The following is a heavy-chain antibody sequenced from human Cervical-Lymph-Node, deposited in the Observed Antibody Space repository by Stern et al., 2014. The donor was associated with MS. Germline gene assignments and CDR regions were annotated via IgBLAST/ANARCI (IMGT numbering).Heavy chain of an antibody. CDR3: ARGRGTTITTEYSYYYYGMDV. CDR2: LYSGGSS. D-gene: IGHD4-11*01. V-gene: IGHV3-53*01. J-gene: IGHJ6*02. CDR1: GFTVSSNY. Sequence: EVQLVESGGGLIQPGGSLRLSCAASGFTVSSNYMTWVRQAPGKGLEWVSILYSGGSSYYADSVKGRFTISRDYSNNTLYLQMNSLRAEDTAVYYCARGRGTTITTEYSYYYYGMDVWGQGTTVTVSS.